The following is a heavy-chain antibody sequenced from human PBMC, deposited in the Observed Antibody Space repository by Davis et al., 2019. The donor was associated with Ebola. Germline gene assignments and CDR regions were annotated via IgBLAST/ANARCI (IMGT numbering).Heavy chain of an antibody. CDR2: IYPGGST. CDR3: ASLGGNSAYYYGMDV. CDR1: GFTFSSYE. D-gene: IGHD4-23*01. Sequence: ESLKLSFAASGFTFSSYEMNCVRQAPAHRLESVSVIYPGGSTYYADSVKGRFTISRDNSKNTLYLQLNSLRAEDTAVYYCASLGGNSAYYYGMDVWGQGTTVTVSS. V-gene: IGHV3-53*01. J-gene: IGHJ6*02.